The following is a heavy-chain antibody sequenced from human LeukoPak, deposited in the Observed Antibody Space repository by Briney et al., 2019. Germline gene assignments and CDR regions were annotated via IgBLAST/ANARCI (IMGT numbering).Heavy chain of an antibody. Sequence: SLRLSCAASGFTFDDYVMHWVRQAPGKGLEWVSGISFNSGSIGYVDSVKGRFTISRDNAKNSLYLQVNSLRPEDTALYYCAKDSRPLCSGGSCYYYYGMDVWGQGTTVTVSS. CDR3: AKDSRPLCSGGSCYYYYGMDV. J-gene: IGHJ6*02. D-gene: IGHD2-15*01. CDR2: ISFNSGSI. V-gene: IGHV3-9*01. CDR1: GFTFDDYV.